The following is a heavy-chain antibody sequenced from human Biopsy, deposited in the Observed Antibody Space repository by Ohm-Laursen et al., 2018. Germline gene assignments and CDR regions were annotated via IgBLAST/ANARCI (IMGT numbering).Heavy chain of an antibody. CDR1: GYTFTTYY. CDR2: INPSGSTT. Sequence: GASVKISCKASGYTFTTYYIHWARQAPGQGLEWMGMINPSGSTTSYPQIFQGRVTMTRDTSKSTVYMELSSLRSADTAVYFCARNTGWYGDLYYFDYWGQGTLVTVSS. CDR3: ARNTGWYGDLYYFDY. D-gene: IGHD6-19*01. J-gene: IGHJ4*02. V-gene: IGHV1-46*01.